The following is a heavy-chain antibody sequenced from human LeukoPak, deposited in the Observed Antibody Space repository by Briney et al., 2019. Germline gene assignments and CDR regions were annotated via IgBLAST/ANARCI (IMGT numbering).Heavy chain of an antibody. D-gene: IGHD3-22*01. CDR3: TTLYYYDSSGYLGYFDY. V-gene: IGHV3-15*01. CDR2: IKSKTDGGTT. Sequence: KSGGSLRLSCAASGFTFSNAWMSWVRQAPGKGLEWVGRIKSKTDGGTTDYAAPVKGRFTISRDDSKNTLYLQMNSLKTEDTAVYYCTTLYYYDSSGYLGYFDYWGQGTLVTVSS. CDR1: GFTFSNAW. J-gene: IGHJ4*02.